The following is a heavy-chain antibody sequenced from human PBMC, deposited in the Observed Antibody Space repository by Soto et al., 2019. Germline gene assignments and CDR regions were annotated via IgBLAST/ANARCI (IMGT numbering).Heavy chain of an antibody. CDR1: GYTFTGYY. V-gene: IGHV1-2*02. Sequence: QVQLVQSGAEVKKPGASVKVSCKASGYTFTGYYMHWVRQAPGQGLEWMGWINPNSGGTINAQKFQGRLTMTTDTSISTAYMELCRLRSDDTALYYCARGGTSANDYWGQGTQVIVSS. J-gene: IGHJ4*02. CDR2: INPNSGGT. CDR3: ARGGTSANDY.